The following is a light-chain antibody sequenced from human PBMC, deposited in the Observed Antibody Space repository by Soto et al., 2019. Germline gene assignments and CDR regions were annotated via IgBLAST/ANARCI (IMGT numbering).Light chain of an antibody. Sequence: EIVLTQSPDTLSVSPGERTTLSCRASQSVSSVLAWYQQKSGQAPSLLVFGASTRATGTPARFSGSWSGTKFSLTISSLQSEDFAVYYCQRYNKWPLTFGGGTKVDIK. V-gene: IGKV3-15*01. J-gene: IGKJ4*01. CDR3: QRYNKWPLT. CDR2: GAS. CDR1: QSVSSV.